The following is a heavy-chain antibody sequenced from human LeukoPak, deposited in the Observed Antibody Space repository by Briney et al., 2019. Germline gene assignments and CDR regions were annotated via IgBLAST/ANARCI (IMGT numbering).Heavy chain of an antibody. CDR3: ARGSWCSYTNCMLRPFDY. CDR1: GGSISDYY. J-gene: IGHJ4*02. CDR2: IYYSGST. Sequence: PSETLSLTCSISGGSISDYYWNWIQQPPGKGLEWIGYIYYSGSTTYNPSLESRVTMSVDTSKNQFSLRLSSVTAADTAVYYCARGSWCSYTNCMLRPFDYWGQGSLVTVSS. D-gene: IGHD2-2*01. V-gene: IGHV4-59*01.